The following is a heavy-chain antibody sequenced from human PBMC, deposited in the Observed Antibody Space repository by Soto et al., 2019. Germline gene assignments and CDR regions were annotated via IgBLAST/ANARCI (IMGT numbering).Heavy chain of an antibody. CDR1: GDSVSSNSAA. CDR3: ARGDSSSWYGYYGMDV. CDR2: TYYRSKWYN. J-gene: IGHJ6*02. D-gene: IGHD6-13*01. V-gene: IGHV6-1*01. Sequence: PSQTLSLTCAISGDSVSSNSAAWNWIRPSPSRGLEWLGRTYYRSKWYNDYAVSVKSRITINPDTSKNQFSLQLNSVTPEDTAVYYCARGDSSSWYGYYGMDVWGQGTTVTVSS.